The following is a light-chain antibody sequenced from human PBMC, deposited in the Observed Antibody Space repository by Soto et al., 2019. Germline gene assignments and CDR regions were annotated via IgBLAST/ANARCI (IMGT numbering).Light chain of an antibody. Sequence: QSALTQPASVSGSPGQSITISCTGTSSDVGSYDYVSWYQQHPDKAPKLIIYEVSHRPSGVSNRFSGSKSVNTATLTISGLQAEDEADYYCSSYKSSSTRVFGTGTKVT. CDR3: SSYKSSSTRV. CDR2: EVS. V-gene: IGLV2-14*03. J-gene: IGLJ1*01. CDR1: SSDVGSYDY.